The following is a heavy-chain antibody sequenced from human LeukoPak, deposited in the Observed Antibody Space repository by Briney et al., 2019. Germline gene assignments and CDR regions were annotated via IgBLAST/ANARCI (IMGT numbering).Heavy chain of an antibody. CDR3: ARAQIAAAGNDAFDI. V-gene: IGHV4-4*02. J-gene: IGHJ3*02. Sequence: SETLSLTCAVSGGFISSSNWWSCVRQPPGKGLEWIGEIFHSGSTNYNPSLKSRVTISVDKSKTQFSLKLSSVTAADTAVYYCARAQIAAAGNDAFDIWGQGTMVTVSS. CDR1: GGFISSSNW. CDR2: IFHSGST. D-gene: IGHD6-13*01.